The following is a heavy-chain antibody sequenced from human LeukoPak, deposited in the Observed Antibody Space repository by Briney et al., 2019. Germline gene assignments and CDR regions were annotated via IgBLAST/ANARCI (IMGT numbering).Heavy chain of an antibody. CDR2: FDPEDGET. Sequence: ASVKVSCKASGYTFTELSMHWVRQAPGKGLEWMGGFDPEDGETIYAQKFQGRVTMTEDTSTDTAHMELSSLRSEDTAVYYCAAVATPSHNSGYDWGWFDPWGQRTLVTVSS. J-gene: IGHJ5*02. V-gene: IGHV1-24*01. CDR3: AAVATPSHNSGYDWGWFDP. D-gene: IGHD5-12*01. CDR1: GYTFTELS.